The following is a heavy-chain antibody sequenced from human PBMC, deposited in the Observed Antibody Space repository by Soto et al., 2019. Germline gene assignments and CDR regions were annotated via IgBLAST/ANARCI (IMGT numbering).Heavy chain of an antibody. Sequence: SETLSLTCHVSGGSVSSYYWSWIRQSPGKGLEWIGYIYNIRSTKYNPSLKSRVTIAVDTSNNQISLQLTSVTAADMAVYYCARDPFYSNTPGSQVWSQGTLVTVSS. CDR3: ARDPFYSNTPGSQV. D-gene: IGHD4-4*01. CDR1: GGSVSSYY. J-gene: IGHJ4*02. CDR2: IYNIRST. V-gene: IGHV4-59*02.